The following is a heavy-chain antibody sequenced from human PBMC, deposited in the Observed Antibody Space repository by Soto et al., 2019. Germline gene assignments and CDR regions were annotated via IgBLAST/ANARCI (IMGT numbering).Heavy chain of an antibody. J-gene: IGHJ4*02. CDR1: GFTLTTYT. CDR3: AREDGVVGATTAFDY. V-gene: IGHV3-21*01. D-gene: IGHD1-26*01. Sequence: EVQLVESGGGLVKPGGSLTLSCAASGFTLTTYTMNWVRQAPGMGLEWVSSINGRGNYKYYTDSVEGRFTISRDTAQNSLYLQMNSLRAEDTAVYYCAREDGVVGATTAFDYWGQGTLVTVSS. CDR2: INGRGNYK.